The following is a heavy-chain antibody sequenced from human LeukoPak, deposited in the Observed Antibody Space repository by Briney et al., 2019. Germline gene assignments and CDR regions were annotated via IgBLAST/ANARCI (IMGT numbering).Heavy chain of an antibody. D-gene: IGHD3-10*01. J-gene: IGHJ6*02. CDR1: GGSISSYY. Sequence: SETLSLTCTVSGGSISSYYGSWIRQPAGKGLEWIGRIYTSGSTNYNPSLKSRVTMSVDTSKNQFSPKLSSVTAADTAVYYCARERVTMVRGVIVIYYGMDVWGQGTTVTVSS. V-gene: IGHV4-4*07. CDR2: IYTSGST. CDR3: ARERVTMVRGVIVIYYGMDV.